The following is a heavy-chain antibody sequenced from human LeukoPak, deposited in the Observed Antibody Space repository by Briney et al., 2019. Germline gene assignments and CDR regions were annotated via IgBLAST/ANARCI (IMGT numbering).Heavy chain of an antibody. J-gene: IGHJ4*02. CDR1: GGSIRSYH. V-gene: IGHV4-4*09. CDR2: ISTSGSA. CDR3: AATTVDTAMTIDY. Sequence: SETLSLTCAVSGGSIRSYHWSWIRQPPGKGLEWIVYISTSGSADYNPSLKSRVTISVDTSKNQFSLKLSSVTAADTAVYYCAATTVDTAMTIDYWGQGTLVTVSS. D-gene: IGHD5-18*01.